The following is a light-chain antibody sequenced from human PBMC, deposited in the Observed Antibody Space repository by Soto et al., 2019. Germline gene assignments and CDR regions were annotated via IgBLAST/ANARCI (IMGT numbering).Light chain of an antibody. CDR2: AAS. Sequence: DIRMAQSASTVSASVGDRVTITCRASQSISSWLAWYQQKPGKAPKLLIYAASSLQSGVPSRFSGSGSETDFTLTISSLQPEDFATYSCQQSYSTTWTFGQGTKVDIK. CDR3: QQSYSTTWT. J-gene: IGKJ1*01. CDR1: QSISSW. V-gene: IGKV1-39*01.